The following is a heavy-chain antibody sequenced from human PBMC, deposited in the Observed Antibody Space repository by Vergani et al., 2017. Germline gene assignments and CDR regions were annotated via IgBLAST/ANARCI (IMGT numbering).Heavy chain of an antibody. CDR1: GGSISSYY. CDR3: ASLSYCSGGSCLDY. CDR2: IYYSGST. J-gene: IGHJ4*02. Sequence: QLHLQESGPGLVKPSETLSLTCTVSGGSISSYYWSWIRQPPGKGLEWIGYIYYSGSTNYNPSLKSRVTISVDTSKNQFSLKLSSVTAADTAVYYCASLSYCSGGSCLDYWGQGTLVTVSS. V-gene: IGHV4-59*01. D-gene: IGHD2-15*01.